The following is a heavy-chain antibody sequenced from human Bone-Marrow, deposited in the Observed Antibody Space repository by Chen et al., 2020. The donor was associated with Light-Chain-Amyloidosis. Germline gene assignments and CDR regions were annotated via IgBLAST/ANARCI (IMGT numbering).Heavy chain of an antibody. Sequence: QVQLVESGGGVVQPGRSLRLSCAASGFTFSSYAMHWVRQAPGKGLEWVAVISYDGNNKYYADSVKGRFTISRDNSKNTLYLQMNSLRAEDTAVYYCARDRVSWAVAGTGDAFDIWGQGTMVTVSS. V-gene: IGHV3-30-3*01. D-gene: IGHD6-19*01. J-gene: IGHJ3*02. CDR3: ARDRVSWAVAGTGDAFDI. CDR2: ISYDGNNK. CDR1: GFTFSSYA.